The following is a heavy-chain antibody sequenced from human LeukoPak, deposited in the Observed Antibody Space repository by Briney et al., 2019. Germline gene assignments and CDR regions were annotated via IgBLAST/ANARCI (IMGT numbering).Heavy chain of an antibody. V-gene: IGHV3-23*01. D-gene: IGHD3-16*02. Sequence: GGSLRLSCAASGFTFSSYAMSWVRQAPGKGLERVSAISGSGGSTYYADSVKGRFTVSRDNSKNTLYLQMNSLRAEDTAVYYCARITFGGVIVIADYFDYWGQGTLVTVSS. CDR3: ARITFGGVIVIADYFDY. CDR1: GFTFSSYA. J-gene: IGHJ4*02. CDR2: ISGSGGST.